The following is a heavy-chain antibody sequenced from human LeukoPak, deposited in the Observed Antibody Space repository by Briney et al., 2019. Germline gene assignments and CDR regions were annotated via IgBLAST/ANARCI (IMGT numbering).Heavy chain of an antibody. CDR2: ISSSSSYT. CDR3: ARVPGIAAAGAPGY. Sequence: GGSLRLSCAASGFTFSSYSTNWVRQAPGKGLEWVSSISSSSSYTYYADSVKGRFTISRDNAKNSLYLQMNSLRAEDTAVYYCARVPGIAAAGAPGYWGQGTLVTVSS. V-gene: IGHV3-21*01. J-gene: IGHJ4*02. D-gene: IGHD6-13*01. CDR1: GFTFSSYS.